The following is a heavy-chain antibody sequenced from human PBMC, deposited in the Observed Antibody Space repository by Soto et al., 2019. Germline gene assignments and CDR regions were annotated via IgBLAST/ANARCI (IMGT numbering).Heavy chain of an antibody. V-gene: IGHV3-15*01. CDR2: IKSKTDGGTT. Sequence: GGSLRLSCAASGFTFSNAWMSWVRQAPGKGLEWVGRIKSKTDGGTTDYAAPVKGRFTISRDDSKNTLYLQMNSLKTEDTAVYYCQGRSGSYYPHAEYFQHWGQGTLVTVSS. D-gene: IGHD3-10*01. CDR1: GFTFSNAW. CDR3: QGRSGSYYPHAEYFQH. J-gene: IGHJ1*01.